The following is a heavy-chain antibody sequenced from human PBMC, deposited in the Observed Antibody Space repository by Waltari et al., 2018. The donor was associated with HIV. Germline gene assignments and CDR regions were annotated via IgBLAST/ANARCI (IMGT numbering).Heavy chain of an antibody. CDR2: ISYSGTT. CDR1: GDSISDTPFY. J-gene: IGHJ4*02. CDR3: VRHWVYGSVPSAIRTFDN. Sequence: QLQMQESGPGLVKPSETLSLTCSVSGDSISDTPFYWGWIRQPPGKGQEWIGCISYSGTTYSKASLSSRVIVSVDTPKNQFSLHLRSVTAADTAVYYCVRHWVYGSVPSAIRTFDNWGQGTLVTVSS. D-gene: IGHD3-10*01. V-gene: IGHV4-39*01.